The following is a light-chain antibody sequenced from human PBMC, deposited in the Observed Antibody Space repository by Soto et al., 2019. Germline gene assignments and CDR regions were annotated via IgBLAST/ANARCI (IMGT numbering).Light chain of an antibody. CDR3: SSYTSSSTLDV. CDR2: DVS. J-gene: IGLJ1*01. CDR1: SSDVGGYNY. Sequence: QSALTQPASVSGSPGQSITISCTGTSSDVGGYNYVSWYQQHPDKAPKLMIYDVSNRPSGVSYRFSGSKSGNTASLTISGLQAEDEADYYCSSYTSSSTLDVFGTGTKLTVL. V-gene: IGLV2-14*03.